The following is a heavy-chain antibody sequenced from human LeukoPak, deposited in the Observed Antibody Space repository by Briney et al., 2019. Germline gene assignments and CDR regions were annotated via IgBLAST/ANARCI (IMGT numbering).Heavy chain of an antibody. V-gene: IGHV4-39*01. Sequence: GSLRLSCAASGFTFSSYSMNWVRQAPGKGLEWIGSIYYSGSTYYNPSLKSRVTISVDTSKNQFSLKLSSVTAADTAVYYCARPSNSDYLDAFDIWGQGTVVTVSS. CDR2: IYYSGST. D-gene: IGHD2/OR15-2a*01. CDR3: ARPSNSDYLDAFDI. J-gene: IGHJ3*02. CDR1: GFTFSSYSMN.